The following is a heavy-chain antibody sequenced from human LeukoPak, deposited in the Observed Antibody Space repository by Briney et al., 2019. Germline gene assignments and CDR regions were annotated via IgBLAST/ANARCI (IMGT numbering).Heavy chain of an antibody. D-gene: IGHD4-17*01. CDR1: GFTFSSYW. CDR3: AGDYSARDY. CDR2: IKPDGNEK. Sequence: GGSLRLSCAASGFTFSSYWMSWVRQAPGKGLEWVANIKPDGNEKYYVDSVKGRFTISRDNAKNSLYLQMNSLRADDTAVYYCAGDYSARDYWGQGTLVTVSS. V-gene: IGHV3-7*01. J-gene: IGHJ4*02.